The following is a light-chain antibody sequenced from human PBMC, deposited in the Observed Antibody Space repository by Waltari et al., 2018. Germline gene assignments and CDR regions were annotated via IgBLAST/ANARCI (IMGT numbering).Light chain of an antibody. V-gene: IGKV1-39*01. CDR3: QQSSSTPPT. J-gene: IGKJ1*01. CDR2: AAS. Sequence: DIQMTQSPPSLSASVGDRVTITCRASQSISTYLPWYQHIPGKAPNLLIYAASTLQGGVPSRFSGSGSGTDFTLTISSLQPEDFATYYCQQSSSTPPTFAQGTKVEVK. CDR1: QSISTY.